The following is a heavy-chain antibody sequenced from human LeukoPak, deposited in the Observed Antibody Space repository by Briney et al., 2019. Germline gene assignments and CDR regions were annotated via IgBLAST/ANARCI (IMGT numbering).Heavy chain of an antibody. CDR2: IITVFGTA. Sequence: ASVKVSCKASGGIFSSYAISWVRRAPGQGLEWMGRIITVFGTANYAQKFEGRVTITADKSASTVYMELSSLRSEDTAVYYCAKAALVGTHYFDHWGQGTLVTVSS. CDR3: AKAALVGTHYFDH. V-gene: IGHV1-69*06. J-gene: IGHJ4*02. D-gene: IGHD3-3*02. CDR1: GGIFSSYA.